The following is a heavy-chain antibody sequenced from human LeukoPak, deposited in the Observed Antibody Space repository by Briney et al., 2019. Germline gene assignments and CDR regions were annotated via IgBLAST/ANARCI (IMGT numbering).Heavy chain of an antibody. CDR1: GGSFSGYY. CDR2: IYHSGTT. Sequence: SETLSLTCAVYGGSFSGYYWSWIRQPPGKGLGWIGNIYHSGTTYYNPALKSRVTMSVDMSRNQFSLKLSSVTAADTAVYYCASRGEWLLTSKVDYWGQGTLVTVSS. J-gene: IGHJ4*02. V-gene: IGHV4-34*01. CDR3: ASRGEWLLTSKVDY. D-gene: IGHD3-3*01.